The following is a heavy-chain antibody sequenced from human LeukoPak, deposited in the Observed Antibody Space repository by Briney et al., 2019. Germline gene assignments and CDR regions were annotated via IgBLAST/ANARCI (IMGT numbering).Heavy chain of an antibody. V-gene: IGHV3-48*01. CDR2: ISSSSSTI. CDR1: GFTFSSYS. J-gene: IGHJ6*02. CDR3: AKASRRGYYYYGMDV. D-gene: IGHD3-16*01. Sequence: PGGSLRLSCAASGFTFSSYSMNWVRQAPGKGLEWVSYISSSSSTIYYADSVKGRLTISRDNAKNSLYLQMNSLRAEDTAVYYCAKASRRGYYYYGMDVWGQGTTVTVSS.